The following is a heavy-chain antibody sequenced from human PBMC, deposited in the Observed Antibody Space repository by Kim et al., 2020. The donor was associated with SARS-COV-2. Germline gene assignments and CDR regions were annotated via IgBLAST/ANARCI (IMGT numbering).Heavy chain of an antibody. CDR1: GGSISSYY. D-gene: IGHD3-9*01. CDR2: IYYTGST. CDR3: ARDYYDILTGYYPKHFDY. V-gene: IGHV4-59*13. J-gene: IGHJ4*02. Sequence: SETLSLTCTVSGGSISSYYWSWIRQPPGKGLEWIGYIYYTGSTNYNPSLKSRVTISVDTSKNQFSLKLSSVTAADTAVYYCARDYYDILTGYYPKHFDYWGQGTLVTVSS.